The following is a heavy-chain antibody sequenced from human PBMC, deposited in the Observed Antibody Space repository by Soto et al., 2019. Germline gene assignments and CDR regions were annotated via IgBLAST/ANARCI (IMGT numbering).Heavy chain of an antibody. J-gene: IGHJ4*02. D-gene: IGHD4-4*01. CDR3: ASDSNYGGRISDY. V-gene: IGHV4-34*01. Sequence: SETLSLTCAVYGGSFSGYYWSWIRQPPGKGLEWIGEINHSGSTNYNPSLKSRVTISVDTSKNQFSLKLSSVTAADTAVYYCASDSNYGGRISDYWGQGTLVTVSS. CDR2: INHSGST. CDR1: GGSFSGYY.